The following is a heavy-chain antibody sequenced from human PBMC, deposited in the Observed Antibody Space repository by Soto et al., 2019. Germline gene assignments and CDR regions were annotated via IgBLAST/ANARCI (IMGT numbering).Heavy chain of an antibody. CDR1: GYTFTSYD. Sequence: ASVKVSCQASGYTFTSYDINWVRQAPGQRLEWMGWINAGNGNTKYSQKFQGRVTITRDTSASTAYMELSSLRSEDTAVYYCASDAQYSSASVYWGQGTLVTVSS. D-gene: IGHD6-6*01. CDR2: INAGNGNT. J-gene: IGHJ4*02. V-gene: IGHV1-3*01. CDR3: ASDAQYSSASVY.